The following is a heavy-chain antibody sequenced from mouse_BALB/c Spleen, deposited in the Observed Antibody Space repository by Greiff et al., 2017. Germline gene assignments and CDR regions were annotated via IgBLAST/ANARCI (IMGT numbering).Heavy chain of an antibody. D-gene: IGHD2-4*01. CDR3: ASRGLRHYYAMDY. J-gene: IGHJ4*01. Sequence: EVQLQQSGAELVKPGASVKLSCTASGFNIKDTYMHWVKQRPEQGLEWIGRIDPANGNTKYDPKFQGKATITADTSSNTAYLQLSSLTSEDTAVYYCASRGLRHYYAMDYWGQGTSVTVSS. CDR2: IDPANGNT. V-gene: IGHV14-3*02. CDR1: GFNIKDTY.